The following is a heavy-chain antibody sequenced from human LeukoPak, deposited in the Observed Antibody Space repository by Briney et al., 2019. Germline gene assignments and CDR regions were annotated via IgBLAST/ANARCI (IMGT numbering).Heavy chain of an antibody. Sequence: PSETLSLTCTVSGGSISSGGYYWSWLRQPPGKGLEWIGYIYHSGSTNYNPSLKSRVTISVDTSKNQFSLKLSSVTAADTAVYYCARSGYYYGSGPRYGMDVWGQGTTVTVSS. D-gene: IGHD3-10*01. J-gene: IGHJ6*02. CDR3: ARSGYYYGSGPRYGMDV. CDR1: GGSISSGGYY. V-gene: IGHV4-30-2*01. CDR2: IYHSGST.